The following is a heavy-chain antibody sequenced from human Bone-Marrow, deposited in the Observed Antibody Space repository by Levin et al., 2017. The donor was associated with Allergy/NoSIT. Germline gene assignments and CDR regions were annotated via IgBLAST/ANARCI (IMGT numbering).Heavy chain of an antibody. V-gene: IGHV3-48*03. CDR3: ARDSGTCSETNGHNFDL. CDR1: GFTFRNYE. Sequence: RAGGSLRLSCIAYGFTFRNYEMNWVRQAPGTGLEWVSYISESGSYIFYADSVKGRFTISRDNAKNSLYLQMNNLRAEDTATYYCARDSGTCSETNGHNFDLWGQGTPVTVSS. D-gene: IGHD2-15*01. J-gene: IGHJ4*02. CDR2: ISESGSYI.